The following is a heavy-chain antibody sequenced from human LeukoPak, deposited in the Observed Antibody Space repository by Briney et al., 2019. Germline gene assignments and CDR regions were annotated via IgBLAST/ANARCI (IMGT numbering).Heavy chain of an antibody. Sequence: HGESLKISCKGFGYSFTNYWIGWVRQMPGKGLEWVGIIYPGDSDTRYSPSFQGQVTISADTSISTAYLQWSSLKASDTAMYYCARSRALQSYPFDYWGQGTLVTVSS. V-gene: IGHV5-51*01. D-gene: IGHD2-21*02. J-gene: IGHJ4*02. CDR2: IYPGDSDT. CDR3: ARSRALQSYPFDY. CDR1: GYSFTNYW.